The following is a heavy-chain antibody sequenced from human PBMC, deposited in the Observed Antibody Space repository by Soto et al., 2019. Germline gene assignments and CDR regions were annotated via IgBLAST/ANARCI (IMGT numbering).Heavy chain of an antibody. CDR3: SSTVDCGDYYAPFES. CDR1: GFRLRDYS. CDR2: ISDGGRST. J-gene: IGHJ4*02. Sequence: PGGLRRRSYAGSGFRLRDYSVGLVRQAPGRGLEWVAFISDGGRSTYYADSVKWRFTISTDNSKNTLYLQLRSLRAEDTVVNSCSSTVDCGDYYAPFESWGQGTLVTVSS. V-gene: IGHV3-23*01. D-gene: IGHD3-3*01.